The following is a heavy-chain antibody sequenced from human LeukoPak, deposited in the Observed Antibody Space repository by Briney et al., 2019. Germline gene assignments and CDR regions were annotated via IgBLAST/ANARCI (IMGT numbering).Heavy chain of an antibody. CDR1: GYTFSNFG. J-gene: IGHJ4*02. Sequence: ASVKVSCKTSGYTFSNFGISWVRQAPGRELGWMGWISGNNDNPNYGQKFQGRFTVTTDSSTSTAYMELRNLRSDDTAVYYCARDGTSTDDYWGQGTLVTVSS. CDR3: ARDGTSTDDY. D-gene: IGHD2-2*01. CDR2: ISGNNDNP. V-gene: IGHV1-18*01.